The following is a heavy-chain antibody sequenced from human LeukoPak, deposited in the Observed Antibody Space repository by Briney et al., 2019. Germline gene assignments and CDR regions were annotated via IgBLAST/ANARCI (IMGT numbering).Heavy chain of an antibody. CDR3: ARGRIYGSGSYY. D-gene: IGHD3-10*01. CDR2: IYHSGST. CDR1: GYSISSGYY. Sequence: SETLSLTCTVSGYSISSGYYWGWIRQPPGKGLEWIGSIYHSGSTYYNPSLKSRVTISVDTSKNQFSLKLRSVTAADTAVYYCARGRIYGSGSYYWGQGTLVTVSS. V-gene: IGHV4-38-2*02. J-gene: IGHJ4*02.